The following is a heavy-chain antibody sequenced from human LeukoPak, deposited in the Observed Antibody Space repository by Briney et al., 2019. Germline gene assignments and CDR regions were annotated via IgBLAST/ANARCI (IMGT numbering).Heavy chain of an antibody. CDR3: ATLSTLLWFGEDRLRDI. CDR2: FDPEDGET. J-gene: IGHJ3*02. Sequence: ASVKVSCKASGYTLTELSMHWVRQAPGKGLEWMGGFDPEDGETIYAQKFQGRVTMTEDTSTDTAYMELSSLRSEDTAVYYCATLSTLLWFGEDRLRDIWGQGTMVTVSS. CDR1: GYTLTELS. D-gene: IGHD3-10*01. V-gene: IGHV1-24*01.